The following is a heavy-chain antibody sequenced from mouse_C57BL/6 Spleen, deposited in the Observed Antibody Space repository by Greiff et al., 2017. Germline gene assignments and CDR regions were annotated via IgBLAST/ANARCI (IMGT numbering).Heavy chain of an antibody. CDR2: INYDGSST. D-gene: IGHD1-1*01. V-gene: IGHV5-16*01. CDR3: ARAFIYYYGSYWYFDV. CDR1: GFTFSDYY. Sequence: EVKVEESEGGLVQPGSSMKLSCTASGFTFSDYYMAWVRQVPEKGLEWVANINYDGSSTYYLDSLKSRFIISRDNAKNILYLQMSSLKSEDTATYYCARAFIYYYGSYWYFDVWGTGTTVTVSS. J-gene: IGHJ1*03.